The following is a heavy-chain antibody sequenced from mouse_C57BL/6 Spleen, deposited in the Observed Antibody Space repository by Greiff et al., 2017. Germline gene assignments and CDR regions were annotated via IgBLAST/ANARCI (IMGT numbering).Heavy chain of an antibody. CDR2: IYPGDGDT. J-gene: IGHJ4*01. Sequence: VQLQQSGAELVKPGASVKISCKASGYAFSSYWMNWVKQRPGKGLEWIGQIYPGDGDTNYNGKFKGKATLTAGKSSSTAYMQLSSLTSEDSAVYFCARYDYGNYGGYAMDYWGQGTSVTVSS. CDR3: ARYDYGNYGGYAMDY. V-gene: IGHV1-80*01. D-gene: IGHD2-1*01. CDR1: GYAFSSYW.